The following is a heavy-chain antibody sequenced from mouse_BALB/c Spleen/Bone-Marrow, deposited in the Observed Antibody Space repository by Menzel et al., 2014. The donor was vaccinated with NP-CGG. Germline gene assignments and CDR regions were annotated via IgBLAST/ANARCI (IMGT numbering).Heavy chain of an antibody. CDR1: GFTFTSYW. D-gene: IGHD2-10*02. V-gene: IGHV1-69*02. CDR2: IYPSDSYT. CDR3: TRQYGNDYAMDY. Sequence: QVKLQQSGADLVRPGASVKVSCKASGFTFTSYWINWVKQSPGQGLEWIGNIYPSDSYTNYNQNFKDKGTLTVDKSSSTAYMQLRSTTSEDAAVYNCTRQYGNDYAMDYWGQGTSVTVSS. J-gene: IGHJ4*01.